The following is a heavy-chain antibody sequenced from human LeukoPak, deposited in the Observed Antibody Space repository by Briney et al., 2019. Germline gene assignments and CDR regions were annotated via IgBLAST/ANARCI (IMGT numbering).Heavy chain of an antibody. CDR1: GGTFSSYT. V-gene: IGHV1-69*13. Sequence: SVKVSCKASGGTFSSYTISWVRQAPGQGLEWMGGIIPIFGTANYAQKFQGRVTITADESTSTAYMELSSLRSEDTAVYYCARDDITLRWFDPWGQGTLVTVSS. J-gene: IGHJ5*02. CDR3: ARDDITLRWFDP. CDR2: IIPIFGTA. D-gene: IGHD3-22*01.